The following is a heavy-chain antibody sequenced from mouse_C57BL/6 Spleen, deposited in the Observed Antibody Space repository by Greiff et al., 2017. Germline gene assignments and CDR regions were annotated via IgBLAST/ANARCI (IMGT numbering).Heavy chain of an antibody. J-gene: IGHJ1*03. CDR3: AVYYDYDYWYFDV. CDR1: GFSLTSYG. Sequence: VQLKQSGPGLVQPSQSLSITCPVSGFSLTSYGVHWVRQSPGKGLEWLGVIWRGGSTDYNAAFMSRLSITKDNSTSQVFFKMNSLQADDTAIYYCAVYYDYDYWYFDVWGTGTTVTVSS. D-gene: IGHD2-4*01. V-gene: IGHV2-5*01. CDR2: IWRGGST.